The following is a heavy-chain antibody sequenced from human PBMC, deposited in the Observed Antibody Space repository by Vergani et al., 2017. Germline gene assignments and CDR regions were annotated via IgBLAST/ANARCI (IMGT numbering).Heavy chain of an antibody. Sequence: EVQLVQSGAEVKKPGESLKISCKGSGYSFTSYWIGWVRQMPGKGLEWMGISYPGDSDTRYSPSFQGQVTISADKSISTVYLQWSSLKASDTDMDYFARQEGHTGRVMDYYDMDVWGKGTTVTVSS. D-gene: IGHD2-2*03. CDR3: ARQEGHTGRVMDYYDMDV. CDR1: GYSFTSYW. V-gene: IGHV5-51*01. J-gene: IGHJ6*03. CDR2: SYPGDSDT.